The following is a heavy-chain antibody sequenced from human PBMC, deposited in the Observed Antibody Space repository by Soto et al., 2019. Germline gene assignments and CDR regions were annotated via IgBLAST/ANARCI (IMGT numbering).Heavy chain of an antibody. D-gene: IGHD6-13*01. Sequence: GESLKISCKGSGYSFTSYWISWVRQMPGKGLEWMGRIDPSDSYTNYSPSFQGHVTISADKSISTAYLQWSSLKASDTAMYYCARRGYSSSWYRWSRGSNYYGMDVWGQGTTVTV. V-gene: IGHV5-10-1*01. J-gene: IGHJ6*02. CDR2: IDPSDSYT. CDR1: GYSFTSYW. CDR3: ARRGYSSSWYRWSRGSNYYGMDV.